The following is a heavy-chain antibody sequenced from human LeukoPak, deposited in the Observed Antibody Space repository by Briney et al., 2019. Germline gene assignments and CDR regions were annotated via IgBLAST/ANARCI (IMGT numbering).Heavy chain of an antibody. V-gene: IGHV1-2*02. Sequence: GASVKVSCKASGYTFTGYYMHWVRQAPGQGLEWMGWINPNSGGTNYAQKFQGRVTMTRDTSISTAYMELRSLRSDDTAVYYCATQNWEMATINWGQGTRVTVSS. CDR1: GYTFTGYY. D-gene: IGHD5-24*01. CDR3: ATQNWEMATIN. CDR2: INPNSGGT. J-gene: IGHJ4*02.